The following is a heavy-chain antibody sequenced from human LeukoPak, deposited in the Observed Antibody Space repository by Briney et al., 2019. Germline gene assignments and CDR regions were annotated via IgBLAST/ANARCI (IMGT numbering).Heavy chain of an antibody. J-gene: IGHJ3*02. CDR2: ISSGSSYI. D-gene: IGHD3-10*01. V-gene: IGHV3-21*01. CDR1: GFTFSSYS. CDR3: ARAPTYYYDSGSKKRPDAFDI. Sequence: PGGSLRLSCAASGFTFSSYSLNWVRQAPGKGLEWVSSISSGSSYIYYADLVRGRFTISRDNAKNSLSLQMNSLRAEDTAVYYCARAPTYYYDSGSKKRPDAFDIWGQGTMVTVSS.